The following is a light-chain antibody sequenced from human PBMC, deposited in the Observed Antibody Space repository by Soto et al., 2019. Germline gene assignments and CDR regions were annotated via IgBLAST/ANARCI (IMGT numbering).Light chain of an antibody. CDR1: SSDLGGYNF. V-gene: IGLV2-14*01. CDR3: CSYTSSSPYV. CDR2: QVS. Sequence: QSVLTQPASVSGSPGQSITISCTGTSSDLGGYNFVSWYQHHPGKAPKLMIFQVSNRPSGVSNRFSGSKSGNTASLTISGLQTEDEADYYCCSYTSSSPYVFGTGTKGTVL. J-gene: IGLJ1*01.